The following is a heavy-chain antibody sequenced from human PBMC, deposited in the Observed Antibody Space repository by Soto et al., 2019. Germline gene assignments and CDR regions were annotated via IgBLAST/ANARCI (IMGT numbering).Heavy chain of an antibody. J-gene: IGHJ4*02. D-gene: IGHD5-18*01. CDR3: AREADSYGSFDY. CDR2: INPNSGGT. Sequence: ASVKVSCEASGCTFTGYYMHWVRQAPGQGLEWMGWINPNSGGTNYAQKFQGWVTMTRDTSISTAYMELSRLRSDDTAVYYCAREADSYGSFDYWGQGTLVTVSS. CDR1: GCTFTGYY. V-gene: IGHV1-2*04.